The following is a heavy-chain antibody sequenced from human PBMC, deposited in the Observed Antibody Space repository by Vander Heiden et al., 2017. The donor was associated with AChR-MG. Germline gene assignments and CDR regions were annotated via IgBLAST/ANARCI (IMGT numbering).Heavy chain of an antibody. V-gene: IGHV3-48*02. Sequence: EVQLVESGGGLVQPGGSLRLSCAASGFTFSRYRMNWVRQAPGKGLEWVSYISSSSSTIYYADSVKGRFTISRDNAKNSLYLQMNSLRDEDTAVYYCARSPYYDFWSGGNWFDPWGQGTLVTVSS. CDR3: ARSPYYDFWSGGNWFDP. CDR2: ISSSSSTI. J-gene: IGHJ5*02. D-gene: IGHD3-3*01. CDR1: GFTFSRYR.